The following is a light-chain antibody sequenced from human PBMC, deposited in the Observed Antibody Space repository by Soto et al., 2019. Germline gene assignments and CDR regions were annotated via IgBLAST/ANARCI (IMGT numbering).Light chain of an antibody. CDR3: SSSAGGLVV. CDR2: NVS. V-gene: IGLV2-14*01. CDR1: SSDIGAHTY. Sequence: QSVLTQPASVSGSPGQSITISCTGTSSDIGAHTYVSWFQQHPGKVPKVIIYNVSTRPSGISDRFSGSKSGNTASLTISGLQAEDEADYYCSSSAGGLVVFGGGTKLTVL. J-gene: IGLJ2*01.